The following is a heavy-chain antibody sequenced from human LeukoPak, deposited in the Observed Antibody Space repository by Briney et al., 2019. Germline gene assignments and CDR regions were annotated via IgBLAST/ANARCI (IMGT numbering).Heavy chain of an antibody. D-gene: IGHD6-25*01. J-gene: IGHJ4*02. CDR3: ARRLALDY. Sequence: PGGSLRLSCAASGFTFSSHAMHWVRQAPGKGLEWVAVISYDGSNKYYADSVKGRFTISRDNSKNTLYLQMNSLRAEDTAVYYCARRLALDYWGQGTLVTVSS. CDR1: GFTFSSHA. CDR2: ISYDGSNK. V-gene: IGHV3-30-3*01.